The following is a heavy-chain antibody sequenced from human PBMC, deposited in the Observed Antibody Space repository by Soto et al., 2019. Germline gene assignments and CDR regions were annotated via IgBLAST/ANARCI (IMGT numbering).Heavy chain of an antibody. J-gene: IGHJ4*02. V-gene: IGHV1-2*02. CDR1: GYTFSGHF. CDR3: ARAGSYCSGGSCSFAY. Sequence: QVQLVQSGADLKKPGASVKVSCKTSGYTFSGHFLQWVRQAPGAGPEWMGWINPNTGNTKYGQKFEGRVTMTRDMSSSTAYMELTRLTVDDTAVYFCARAGSYCSGGSCSFAYWGQESLVTVSS. CDR2: INPNTGNT. D-gene: IGHD2-15*01.